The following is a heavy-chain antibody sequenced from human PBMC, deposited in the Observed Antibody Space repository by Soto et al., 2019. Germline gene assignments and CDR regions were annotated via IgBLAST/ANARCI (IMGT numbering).Heavy chain of an antibody. D-gene: IGHD6-19*01. CDR2: ISGSGGST. CDR1: GFTFSSYA. J-gene: IGHJ4*02. Sequence: GGSLRLSCAASGFTFSSYAMSWVRQAPGKGLEWVSAISGSGGSTYYADSVKGRFTISRDNSKNTLYLQMNSLRAEDTAVYYCAKGPLGQWLVHGLDYWGQGTLVTVSS. CDR3: AKGPLGQWLVHGLDY. V-gene: IGHV3-23*01.